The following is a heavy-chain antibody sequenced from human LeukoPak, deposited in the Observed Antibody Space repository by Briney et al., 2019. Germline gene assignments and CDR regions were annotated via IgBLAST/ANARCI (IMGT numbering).Heavy chain of an antibody. D-gene: IGHD3-10*01. CDR1: GFTFDDYA. Sequence: GGSLRLSCAASGFTFDDYAMHWVRQGPGKGLEWVSGISWNSGRTGYADSVKGRFTISRDNAKNSLYLQMDSLRAEDTALYYCAKDTGYGSGPYYYGMDVWGQGTTVTVSS. V-gene: IGHV3-9*01. J-gene: IGHJ6*02. CDR2: ISWNSGRT. CDR3: AKDTGYGSGPYYYGMDV.